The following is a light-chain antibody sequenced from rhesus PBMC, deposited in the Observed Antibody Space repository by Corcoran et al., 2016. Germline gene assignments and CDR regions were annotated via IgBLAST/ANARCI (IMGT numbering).Light chain of an antibody. CDR3: LQSSNLST. Sequence: PGERATLSCRASQSVGSYLAWYQQKPGQAPRLLIYGASSGATGIPDRFSASGSGTDFTLTISSLEPEDVGVYYWLQSSNLSTFGQGTKVEIK. CDR2: GAS. J-gene: IGKJ1*01. CDR1: QSVGSY. V-gene: IGKV3-24*04.